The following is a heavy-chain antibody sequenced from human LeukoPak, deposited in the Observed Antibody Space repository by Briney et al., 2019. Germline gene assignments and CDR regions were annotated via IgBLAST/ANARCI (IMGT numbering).Heavy chain of an antibody. CDR1: GYSFTSYW. V-gene: IGHV5-51*03. J-gene: IGHJ4*02. Sequence: NSGESLKISCKGAGYSFTSYWIGWVRQMPGKGLEWMGINYPGDSDTRYSPSFQGQVTISADTSISTAYLQCSSLKASDTAMYYCARIAVAGTAPFYWGQGTLVTVSS. CDR3: ARIAVAGTAPFY. CDR2: NYPGDSDT. D-gene: IGHD6-19*01.